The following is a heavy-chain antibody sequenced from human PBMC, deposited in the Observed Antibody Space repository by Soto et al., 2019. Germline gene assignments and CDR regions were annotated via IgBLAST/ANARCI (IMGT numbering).Heavy chain of an antibody. J-gene: IGHJ6*02. V-gene: IGHV3-30*18. Sequence: GGAPRLSCAAPGFTFSSYWVHSGRPAPGKGLEWVAVISYDGSNKYYADSVKGRFTISRDNSKNTLYLQMNSLRAEDTAVYYCAKTYYYDSSGYYHGMDVWGQGTTVTVSS. CDR1: GFTFSSYW. CDR3: AKTYYYDSSGYYHGMDV. CDR2: ISYDGSNK. D-gene: IGHD3-22*01.